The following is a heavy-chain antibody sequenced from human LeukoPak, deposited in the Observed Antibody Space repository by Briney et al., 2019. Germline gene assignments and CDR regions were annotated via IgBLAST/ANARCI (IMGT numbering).Heavy chain of an antibody. V-gene: IGHV3-23*01. Sequence: GGSLRLSCAASGFTFSSYAMSWVRQAPGKGLEWVSAISGSGGSTYYADSVKSRFTISRDNSKNTLYLQMNSLRAEDTAVYYCAKDPYYYDSSGLIDYWGQGTLVTVSS. CDR2: ISGSGGST. CDR3: AKDPYYYDSSGLIDY. CDR1: GFTFSSYA. J-gene: IGHJ4*02. D-gene: IGHD3-22*01.